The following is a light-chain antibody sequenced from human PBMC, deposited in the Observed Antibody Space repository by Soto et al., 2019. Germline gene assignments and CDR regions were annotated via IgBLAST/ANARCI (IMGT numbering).Light chain of an antibody. Sequence: IVLTQSPGTLSLPPGDTVTLSCRASQSVDSTYLAWYQHKPGQRPRLLIYAASSRDTGIPDRISGSGSGTDFSLTISRLEPDDSAVYYCHQHSDTAPTFGGGTKVEIK. CDR1: QSVDSTY. CDR3: HQHSDTAPT. CDR2: AAS. J-gene: IGKJ4*02. V-gene: IGKV3-20*01.